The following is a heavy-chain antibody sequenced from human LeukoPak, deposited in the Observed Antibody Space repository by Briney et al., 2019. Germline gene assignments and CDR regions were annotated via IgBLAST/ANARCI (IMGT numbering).Heavy chain of an antibody. J-gene: IGHJ4*02. CDR3: ARNVGSGLDY. CDR2: INPSGGST. V-gene: IGHV1-46*03. D-gene: IGHD3-10*01. CDR1: GYTFTTYY. Sequence: GASVKVSCKASGYTFTTYYIHWVRQAPGQGLEWMGFINPSGGSTSYAQKFQGRVTMTRDTSTSTVYMDLSSLRSEDTAVYYCARNVGSGLDYWGQGTLVSVSS.